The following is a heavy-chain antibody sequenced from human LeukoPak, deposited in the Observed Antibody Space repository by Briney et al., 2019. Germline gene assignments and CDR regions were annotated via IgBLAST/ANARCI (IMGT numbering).Heavy chain of an antibody. J-gene: IGHJ4*02. D-gene: IGHD6-19*01. Sequence: GASVKVSCKASGYTFTSYDINWVRQAPGQGLEWMGWISAYNGNTNYAQKLQGRVTMTTDTSTSTAYMELRSLRSDDTAVYYCARDRAVAVGGSDLDYWGQGTLVTVSS. V-gene: IGHV1-18*01. CDR3: ARDRAVAVGGSDLDY. CDR1: GYTFTSYD. CDR2: ISAYNGNT.